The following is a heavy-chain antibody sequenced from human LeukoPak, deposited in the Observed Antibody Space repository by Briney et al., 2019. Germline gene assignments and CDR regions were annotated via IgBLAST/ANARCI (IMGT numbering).Heavy chain of an antibody. CDR3: AKAHDYDSSGCLDY. Sequence: PGGSLRLSCAASGFTFDDYAMHWVRQAPGKGLEWVSLISWDGGSTYYADSVKGRFTISRDNSKNSLYLQMNSLRAEDTALYYCAKAHDYDSSGCLDYWGQGTLVTVSS. J-gene: IGHJ4*02. V-gene: IGHV3-43D*03. CDR1: GFTFDDYA. CDR2: ISWDGGST. D-gene: IGHD3-22*01.